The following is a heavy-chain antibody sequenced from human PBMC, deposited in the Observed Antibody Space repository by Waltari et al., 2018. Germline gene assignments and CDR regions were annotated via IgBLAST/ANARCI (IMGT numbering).Heavy chain of an antibody. CDR3: AKEFGAYGSSSGWFDP. V-gene: IGHV3-30*02. Sequence: QVQLVESGGGVVQPGGSLRLSCAASGFTFRSYGLHWVRQAPGKGLEWVAFIRYDGGDKHYTDSVKGRFTISRDNSKKTLYLQMNALRAEDTALYYCAKEFGAYGSSSGWFDPWGQGTLVTVSS. J-gene: IGHJ5*02. D-gene: IGHD6-13*01. CDR1: GFTFRSYG. CDR2: IRYDGGDK.